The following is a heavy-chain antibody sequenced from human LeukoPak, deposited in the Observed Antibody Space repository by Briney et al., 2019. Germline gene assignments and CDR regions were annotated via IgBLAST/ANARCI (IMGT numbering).Heavy chain of an antibody. CDR3: ATVNNNMVATLSFDY. CDR1: GYTLTELS. J-gene: IGHJ4*02. D-gene: IGHD5-12*01. CDR2: FDPEDGET. Sequence: ASVKVSCKVSGYTLTELSMHWVRQAPGKGLEWMGGFDPEDGETIYAQKFQGRVTMTEDTSTDTAYMELSSLRSEDTAVYYCATVNNNMVATLSFDYWGQGTLDTVSS. V-gene: IGHV1-24*01.